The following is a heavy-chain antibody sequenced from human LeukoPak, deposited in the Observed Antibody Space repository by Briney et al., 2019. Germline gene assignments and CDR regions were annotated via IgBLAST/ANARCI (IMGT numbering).Heavy chain of an antibody. J-gene: IGHJ4*02. CDR1: GFTFSSYG. Sequence: GGSLRLSCAASGFTFSSYGMHWVRQAPGKGLEWVAFIRYDGSNKYYADSVKGRFTISRDNSKNTLYLQMNSLRAEDTAVYYCAKDWGTVVTGYFDYWGQGTLVTVSS. CDR3: AKDWGTVVTGYFDY. CDR2: IRYDGSNK. V-gene: IGHV3-30*02. D-gene: IGHD4-23*01.